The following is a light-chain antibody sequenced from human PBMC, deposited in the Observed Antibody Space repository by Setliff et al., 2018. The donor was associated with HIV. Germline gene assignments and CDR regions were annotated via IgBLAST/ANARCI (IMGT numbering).Light chain of an antibody. V-gene: IGLV2-14*01. CDR1: SSDIGTYNF. CDR2: EVT. Sequence: QSVLTQPASVSGSPGQSITISCTGTSSDIGTYNFVSWYQQHPGRAPKLIIYEVTNRSSGVSSRFSGSKSGNTASLTISGLQTEDEADYYCTSYTSRNTLVFGTGTKVTVL. CDR3: TSYTSRNTLV. J-gene: IGLJ1*01.